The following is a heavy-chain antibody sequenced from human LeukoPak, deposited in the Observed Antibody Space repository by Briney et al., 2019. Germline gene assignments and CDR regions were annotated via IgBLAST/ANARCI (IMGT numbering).Heavy chain of an antibody. CDR1: GFTFSSYW. Sequence: GGSLRLSCAASGFTFSSYWMSWVRQAPGKGLEWVANIKQDGSEKYYVDSVKGRFTIPRDSAKNSLYLQMNSLRAEDTAVYYCARVRVTNNWFDPWGQGTLVTVSS. D-gene: IGHD4-17*01. CDR3: ARVRVTNNWFDP. CDR2: IKQDGSEK. V-gene: IGHV3-7*01. J-gene: IGHJ5*02.